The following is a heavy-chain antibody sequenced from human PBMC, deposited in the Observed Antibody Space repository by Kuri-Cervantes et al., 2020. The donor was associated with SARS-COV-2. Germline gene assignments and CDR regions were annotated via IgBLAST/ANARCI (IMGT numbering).Heavy chain of an antibody. CDR2: ISSSSSTI. Sequence: GESLKISCAASGFTFSSYSMNWVRQAPGKGLEWVSYISSSSSTIYYAESVKGRFTISRDNAKNSLYLQMNSLRAEDTAVYYCSRTYDSSGSLYYYYYMDVWGKGTTVTVSS. CDR3: SRTYDSSGSLYYYYYMDV. V-gene: IGHV3-48*01. J-gene: IGHJ6*03. CDR1: GFTFSSYS. D-gene: IGHD3-22*01.